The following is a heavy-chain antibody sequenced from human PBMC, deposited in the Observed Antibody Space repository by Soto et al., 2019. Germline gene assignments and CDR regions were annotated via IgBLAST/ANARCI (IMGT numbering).Heavy chain of an antibody. J-gene: IGHJ5*02. D-gene: IGHD2-15*01. V-gene: IGHV5-51*01. Sequence: GESLKISCKGSGYSFTSYWIGWVRQMPGKGLEWMGIIYPGDSDTRYSPSFQGQVTISADKSISTAYLQWSSLKASDTAMYYCARLRYCSGGSCYLAGWFDPWGQGTLVTVSS. CDR1: GYSFTSYW. CDR2: IYPGDSDT. CDR3: ARLRYCSGGSCYLAGWFDP.